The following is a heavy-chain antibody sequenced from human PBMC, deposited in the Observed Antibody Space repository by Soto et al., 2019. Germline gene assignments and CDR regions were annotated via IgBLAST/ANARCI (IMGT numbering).Heavy chain of an antibody. CDR2: VSGGGGST. J-gene: IGHJ4*02. CDR3: AKLQAYSYGPGAYFDY. V-gene: IGHV3-23*01. Sequence: EVQLLESGGGLVQPGGSLRLPCAASGFTFSSYAMSWVRQAPGTGLAWVSAVSGGGGSTDYVDSVKCRFTISRDISKNTLYLQMKSLRAEDTAVYYCAKLQAYSYGPGAYFDYWGQGTLVTVSS. CDR1: GFTFSSYA. D-gene: IGHD5-18*01.